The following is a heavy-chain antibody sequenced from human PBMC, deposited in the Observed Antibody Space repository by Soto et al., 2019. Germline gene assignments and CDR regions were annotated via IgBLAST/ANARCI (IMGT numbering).Heavy chain of an antibody. J-gene: IGHJ6*02. CDR2: IYHSGST. V-gene: IGHV4-38-2*02. Sequence: SETLSLTCAVSGYSISSGYYWGWIRQPPGKGLEWIGSIYHSGSTYYNPSPKSRATISVDTYKNQFSLKLSSVTAADTAVYYCARDSSGHYYGSGGHYYGMDVWGQGTTVNVSS. D-gene: IGHD3-10*01. CDR3: ARDSSGHYYGSGGHYYGMDV. CDR1: GYSISSGYY.